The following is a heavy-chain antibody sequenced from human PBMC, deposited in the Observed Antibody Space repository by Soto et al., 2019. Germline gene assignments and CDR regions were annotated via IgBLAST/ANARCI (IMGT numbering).Heavy chain of an antibody. CDR1: GGSISSYY. D-gene: IGHD3-3*01. CDR3: ARQPPYYDFWSGPVGNAFDI. V-gene: IGHV4-59*08. Sequence: SETLSLTCTVSGGSISSYYWSWIRQPPGKGLEWIGYIYYSGSTNYNPSLKSRVTISVDTSKNQFSLKLSSVTAADTAVYYCARQPPYYDFWSGPVGNAFDIWGQGTMVTVSS. CDR2: IYYSGST. J-gene: IGHJ3*02.